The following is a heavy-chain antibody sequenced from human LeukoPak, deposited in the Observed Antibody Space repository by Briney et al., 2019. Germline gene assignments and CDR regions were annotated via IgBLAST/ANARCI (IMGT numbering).Heavy chain of an antibody. Sequence: GESLKISRKGSGYSFTSYWIGWVRQMPGKGLEWMGIIYPGDSDTRYSPSFQGQVTISADKSISTAYLQWSSLKASDTPMYYCARQANVYELDYYYGMDVWGQGTTVTVSS. J-gene: IGHJ6*02. D-gene: IGHD3-16*01. V-gene: IGHV5-51*01. CDR3: ARQANVYELDYYYGMDV. CDR1: GYSFTSYW. CDR2: IYPGDSDT.